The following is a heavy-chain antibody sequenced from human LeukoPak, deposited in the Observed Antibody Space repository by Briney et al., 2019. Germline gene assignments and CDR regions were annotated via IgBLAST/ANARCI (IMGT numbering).Heavy chain of an antibody. V-gene: IGHV4-4*02. D-gene: IGHD3-10*01. Sequence: SETLSLTCAVSGGSISSSNWWSWVRQPPGKGLEWIGEIYHSGSTNYNPSLKSRVTISVDTSKNQFSLKLSSVTAADTAVYYCASRWFGELLADYFDYWGQGTLVTVSS. CDR3: ASRWFGELLADYFDY. CDR2: IYHSGST. J-gene: IGHJ4*02. CDR1: GGSISSSNW.